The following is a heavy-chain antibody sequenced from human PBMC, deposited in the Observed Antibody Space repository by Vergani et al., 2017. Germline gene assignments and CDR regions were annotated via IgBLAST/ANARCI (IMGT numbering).Heavy chain of an antibody. CDR1: GGTFSSYA. J-gene: IGHJ6*03. Sequence: QVQLVQSGAEVKKPGSSVKVSYKASGGTFSSYAISWVRQAPGQGLEWMGGIIPIFGTANYAQKFQGRVTITADESTRTAYMERSSLRSEDTAVYYCARDDCSSTSCQGGYYYMDVWGKGTTVTVSS. CDR3: ARDDCSSTSCQGGYYYMDV. D-gene: IGHD2-2*01. V-gene: IGHV1-69*01. CDR2: IIPIFGTA.